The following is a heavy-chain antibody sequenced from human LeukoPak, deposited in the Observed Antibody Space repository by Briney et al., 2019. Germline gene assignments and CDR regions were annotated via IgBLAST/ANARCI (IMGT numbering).Heavy chain of an antibody. Sequence: ASVKVSCKASGYTFTSYDINWVRQATGQGLEWTGWMNPNSGNTGYAQKFQGRVTMTRNTSISTAYMELSSLRSEDTAVYYCARGPVSFWVDAFDIWGQGTMVTVSS. CDR3: ARGPVSFWVDAFDI. D-gene: IGHD3-16*01. CDR1: GYTFTSYD. V-gene: IGHV1-8*01. CDR2: MNPNSGNT. J-gene: IGHJ3*02.